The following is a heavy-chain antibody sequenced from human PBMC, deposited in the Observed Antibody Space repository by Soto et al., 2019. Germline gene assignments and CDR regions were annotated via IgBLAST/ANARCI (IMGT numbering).Heavy chain of an antibody. J-gene: IGHJ6*02. CDR3: ASGEAPTGDYYYYGMDV. V-gene: IGHV5-51*01. CDR2: IYPGDSDT. D-gene: IGHD3-10*01. CDR1: GYSFTSYW. Sequence: GESLKISCKGSGYSFTSYWIGWVRQMPGKGLEWMGIIYPGDSDTRYSPSFQGQVTISADKSISTAYLQWSSLKASDTAMYYCASGEAPTGDYYYYGMDVWGQGTTVTVSS.